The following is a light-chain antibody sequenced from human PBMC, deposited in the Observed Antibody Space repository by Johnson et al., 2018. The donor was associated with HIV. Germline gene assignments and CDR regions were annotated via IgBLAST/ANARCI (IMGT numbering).Light chain of an antibody. CDR2: DNN. Sequence: QSVLTQPPSVSAAPGQKVTISCSGSSSNIGNNYVSWYQQLPGTAPKLLIYDNNKRPSGIPDRFSGSKSGTSATLGITGLQTGDAADYYCGTWDSTLYVFGTGTKVTFL. V-gene: IGLV1-51*01. J-gene: IGLJ1*01. CDR3: GTWDSTLYV. CDR1: SSNIGNNY.